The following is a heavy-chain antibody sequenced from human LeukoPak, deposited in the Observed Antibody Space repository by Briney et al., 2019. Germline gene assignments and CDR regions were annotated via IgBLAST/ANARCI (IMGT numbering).Heavy chain of an antibody. D-gene: IGHD4-17*01. CDR1: GGTFSSYA. Sequence: ASVKVSCKASGGTFSSYAISWVRQAPGQGLEWVGWINPNNGGTNYAQKFQGRVTLTRDTSTTTASMELSRLISDDTAVYYCAGGLYGDYYYWGQGTLVTVSS. CDR3: AGGLYGDYYY. V-gene: IGHV1-2*02. J-gene: IGHJ4*02. CDR2: INPNNGGT.